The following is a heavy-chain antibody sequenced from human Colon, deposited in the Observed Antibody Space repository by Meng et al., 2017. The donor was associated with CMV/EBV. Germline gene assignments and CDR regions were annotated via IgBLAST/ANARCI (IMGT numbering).Heavy chain of an antibody. V-gene: IGHV6-1*01. J-gene: IGHJ1*01. CDR3: ARDLSGTYFH. Sequence: LRLSWGISGESVSSNSAAWNWIRQSPSRGLEWLGRTYYRSKWYNDYAVSVNGRITINPATSKNQFSLHLNSVTPEDTAVYYCARDLSGTYFHWGQGALVTVSS. CDR1: GESVSSNSAA. CDR2: TYYRSKWYN. D-gene: IGHD1-26*01.